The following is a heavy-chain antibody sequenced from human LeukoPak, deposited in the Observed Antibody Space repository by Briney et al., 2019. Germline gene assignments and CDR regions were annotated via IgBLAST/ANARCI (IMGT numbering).Heavy chain of an antibody. V-gene: IGHV3-64*01. CDR3: AREVNTLKSYYYYYYMDV. J-gene: IGHJ6*03. CDR2: ISSNGGST. CDR1: GFTFSSYS. D-gene: IGHD1/OR15-1a*01. Sequence: GGSLRLSCAASGFTFSSYSMNWVRQAPGKGLEYVSAISSNGGSTYYANSVKGRFTISRDNSKNTLYLQMNSLRAEDTAVYYCAREVNTLKSYYYYYYMDVWGKGTTVTISS.